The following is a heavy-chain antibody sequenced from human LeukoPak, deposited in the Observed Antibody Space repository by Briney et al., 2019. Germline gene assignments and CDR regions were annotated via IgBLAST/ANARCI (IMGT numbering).Heavy chain of an antibody. CDR2: IYYSGST. J-gene: IGHJ6*03. CDR3: ARVVGTNGIYYYMDV. CDR1: GGSISSGGYS. V-gene: IGHV4-30-4*07. D-gene: IGHD2-8*01. Sequence: PSETLSLTCAVSGGSISSGGYSWSWIRQPPGKGLEWIGYIYYSGSTYYNPSLKSRVTISVDTSKNQFSLKLSSVTAADTAVYYCARVVGTNGIYYYMDVWGKGTTVTVSS.